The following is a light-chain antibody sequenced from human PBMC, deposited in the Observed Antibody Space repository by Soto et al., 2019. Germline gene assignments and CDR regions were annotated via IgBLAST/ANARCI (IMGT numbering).Light chain of an antibody. J-gene: IGLJ3*02. CDR3: QTWGTGPWV. CDR1: SGHNSYA. CDR2: INNDGSH. V-gene: IGLV4-69*02. Sequence: QLVLTQSPSASASLVASVKLTCTLSSGHNSYAIAWHQQQPEKGPRYVMKINNDGSHIKGDGIPDRFSGSSSGAERYLTISSLQSEDEADYYCQTWGTGPWVFGGGTKLTVL.